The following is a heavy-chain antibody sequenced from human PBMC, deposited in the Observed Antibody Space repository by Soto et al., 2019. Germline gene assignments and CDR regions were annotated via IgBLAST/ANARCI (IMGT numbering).Heavy chain of an antibody. CDR3: ANPGYYGSGDFDY. D-gene: IGHD3-10*01. J-gene: IGHJ4*02. Sequence: GGSLRLSCSASGFTFSSYAMSWVRQAPGKGLEWVSAISGSGGSTYYADSVKGRFTISRDNSKNTLYLQMNSLRAEDTAVYYCANPGYYGSGDFDYWGQGTLVTVSS. CDR2: ISGSGGST. V-gene: IGHV3-23*01. CDR1: GFTFSSYA.